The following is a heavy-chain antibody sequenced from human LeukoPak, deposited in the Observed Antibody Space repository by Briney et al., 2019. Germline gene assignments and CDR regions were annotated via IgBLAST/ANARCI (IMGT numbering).Heavy chain of an antibody. CDR3: ATRWVLTGEPY. J-gene: IGHJ4*02. D-gene: IGHD7-27*01. CDR2: IHHSGST. Sequence: PSETLSLTCVVSGDSISSYEWYTWVRQPPGQGLERIGEIHHSGSTNYNVSLKSRVTISLDKSKNQFSLDLTSVTAAVTAVYYCATRWVLTGEPYWGQGTLVTVSS. CDR1: GDSISSYEW. V-gene: IGHV4-4*02.